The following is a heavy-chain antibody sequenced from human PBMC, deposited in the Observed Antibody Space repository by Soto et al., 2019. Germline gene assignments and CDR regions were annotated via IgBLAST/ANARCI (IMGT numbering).Heavy chain of an antibody. J-gene: IGHJ4*01. CDR3: VRLRGTAKFDY. CDR1: GFPFSGYW. V-gene: IGHV3-7*01. CDR2: IKHDGSEK. D-gene: IGHD3-16*01. Sequence: GGSLRLSCAASGFPFSGYWMSWVRQAPGKGLESVANIKHDGSEKNYVDSVKGRFAISRDNTQNSLSLQMNNLRAEDTAVYYCVRLRGTAKFDYWGHGTLVTVSS.